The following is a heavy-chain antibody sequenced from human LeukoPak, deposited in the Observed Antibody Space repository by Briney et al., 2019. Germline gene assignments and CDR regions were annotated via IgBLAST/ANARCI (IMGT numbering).Heavy chain of an antibody. Sequence: EASAKVSCKASGYTFTTYGISWVRQARGQGLEWMGWISAYSGNTNYAQKLQGRVTMTTDTSTSTAYMELRSLRSDDTAVYYCARVTIGSGGHNWFDPWGQGTLVTVSS. V-gene: IGHV1-18*01. CDR2: ISAYSGNT. J-gene: IGHJ5*02. D-gene: IGHD3-10*01. CDR1: GYTFTTYG. CDR3: ARVTIGSGGHNWFDP.